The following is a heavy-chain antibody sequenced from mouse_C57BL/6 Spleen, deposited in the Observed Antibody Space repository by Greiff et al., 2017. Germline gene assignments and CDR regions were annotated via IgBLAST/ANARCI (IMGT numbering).Heavy chain of an antibody. J-gene: IGHJ4*01. D-gene: IGHD4-1*01. CDR2: INYDGSST. Sequence: EVKVVESEGGLVQPGSSMKLSCTASGFTFSDYYMAWVRQVPEKGLEWVANINYDGSSTYYLDSLKSRFIISRDNAKNILYLQMSSLKSEDTATYYCARENWDVYAMDYWGQGTSVTVSS. CDR3: ARENWDVYAMDY. V-gene: IGHV5-16*01. CDR1: GFTFSDYY.